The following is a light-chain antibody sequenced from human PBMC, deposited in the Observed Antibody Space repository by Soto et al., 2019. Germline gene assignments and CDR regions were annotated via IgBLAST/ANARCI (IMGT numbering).Light chain of an antibody. V-gene: IGLV2-14*01. CDR1: SSDVGGYNY. J-gene: IGLJ3*02. Sequence: QSALTQPASVSGSPGQSITISCTGTSSDVGGYNYVSWYQQHPGKAPKLMIYEVSNRPSGVSNRFSGSKSGNTASLTISGLQAEDEADYYCCSYAPTNTWLFGGGTKVTVL. CDR2: EVS. CDR3: CSYAPTNTWL.